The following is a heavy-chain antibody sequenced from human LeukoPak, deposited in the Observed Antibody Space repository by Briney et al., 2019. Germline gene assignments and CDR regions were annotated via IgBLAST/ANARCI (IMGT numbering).Heavy chain of an antibody. J-gene: IGHJ5*02. CDR2: IRYDGSNK. D-gene: IGHD3-3*01. CDR1: GFTFSSYG. V-gene: IGHV3-30*02. Sequence: GGSLRLSCAASGFTFSSYGMHWVRQAPGKGLEWVAFIRYDGSNKYYADSVKGRLTISRDNSKNTLYLQMNSLRAEDTAVYYCATFPTIFGVVLSADWFDPWGQGTLVAVSS. CDR3: ATFPTIFGVVLSADWFDP.